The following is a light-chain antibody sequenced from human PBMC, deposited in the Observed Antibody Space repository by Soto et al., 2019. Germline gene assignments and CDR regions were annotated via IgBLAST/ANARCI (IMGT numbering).Light chain of an antibody. J-gene: IGKJ1*01. Sequence: DIQMTQSPSSLSASVGDRVSVTCRASQSISTFLNWYQQRPGEAPKLLIYAASSLQSGVPSRFSGSGSGADFTLTIGSLQPEDFATYYCQQSYTNPRTFGQGNKV. V-gene: IGKV1-39*01. CDR3: QQSYTNPRT. CDR2: AAS. CDR1: QSISTF.